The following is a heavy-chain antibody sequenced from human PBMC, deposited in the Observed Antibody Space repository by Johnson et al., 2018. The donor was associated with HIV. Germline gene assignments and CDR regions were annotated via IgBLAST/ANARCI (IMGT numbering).Heavy chain of an antibody. CDR2: ISYDGSNK. V-gene: IGHV3-30-3*01. D-gene: IGHD1-26*01. CDR3: AGDSERGFDI. CDR1: GFTFSSYW. Sequence: QVQLVESGGGLVQPGGSLRLSCAASGFTFSSYWMSWVRQAPGKGLEWVAVISYDGSNKYYADSVKGRFTTSRANAKNSLYLQMNSLRAEATAVYYCAGDSERGFDIWGQGTIVTVSS. J-gene: IGHJ3*02.